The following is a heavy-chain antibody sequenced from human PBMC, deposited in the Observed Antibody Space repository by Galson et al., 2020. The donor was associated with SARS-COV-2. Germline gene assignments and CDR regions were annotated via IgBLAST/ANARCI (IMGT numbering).Heavy chain of an antibody. CDR3: TTAACDLTYYYDSSGYYVGAFDI. Sequence: GGSLRLSCAASGFTFSNAWMSWVRQAPGKGLEWVGRIKSKTDGGTTDYAAPVKGRFTISRDDSKNTLYLQMNSLKTEDTAVYYCTTAACDLTYYYDSSGYYVGAFDIWGQGTMVTVSS. D-gene: IGHD3-22*01. V-gene: IGHV3-15*01. CDR1: GFTFSNAW. CDR2: IKSKTDGGTT. J-gene: IGHJ3*02.